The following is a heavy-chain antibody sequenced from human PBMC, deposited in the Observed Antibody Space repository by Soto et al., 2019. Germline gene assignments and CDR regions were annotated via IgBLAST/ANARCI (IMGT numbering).Heavy chain of an antibody. CDR3: ARGPEFDWSLGGEGDI. J-gene: IGHJ3*02. Sequence: EVQLVESGGDLVQPGGSLRLSCAASGFAFSNYWMTWVRQAPGKGLEWVANIKQDGGEKNLAASLRGRFTISRDTAKNSIYLQMSGLRAEVTAVYYCARGPEFDWSLGGEGDIWGQGTMVTVSS. CDR2: IKQDGGEK. D-gene: IGHD3-9*01. CDR1: GFAFSNYW. V-gene: IGHV3-7*01.